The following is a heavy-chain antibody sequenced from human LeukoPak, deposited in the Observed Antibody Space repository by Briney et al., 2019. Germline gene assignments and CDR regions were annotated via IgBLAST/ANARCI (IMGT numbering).Heavy chain of an antibody. V-gene: IGHV3-7*01. D-gene: IGHD1-7*01. Sequence: GGSLRLSCAASGFTFSSYWMSWVRQAPGKGLEWVANIKQDGSEKYYVDPVKGRFTISRDNAKNSLYLQMNSLRAEDTAVYYCARDRELPFYYYYMDVWGKGTTVTVSS. CDR2: IKQDGSEK. CDR3: ARDRELPFYYYYMDV. J-gene: IGHJ6*03. CDR1: GFTFSSYW.